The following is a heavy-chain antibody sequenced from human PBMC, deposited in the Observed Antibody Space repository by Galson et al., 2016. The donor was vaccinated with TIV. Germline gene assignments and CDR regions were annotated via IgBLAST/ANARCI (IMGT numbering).Heavy chain of an antibody. Sequence: SLRLSCATSGFTFSNYAMNWVRQAPGKGLEWVSSVSGTSLSTYYADSVKGRFTVSRDNSKNTLYLQMKSLRVEDTAVYYCTRYSGRFYALDVWGQGTTVTVSS. V-gene: IGHV3-23*01. J-gene: IGHJ6*02. CDR2: VSGTSLST. CDR1: GFTFSNYA. D-gene: IGHD1-26*01. CDR3: TRYSGRFYALDV.